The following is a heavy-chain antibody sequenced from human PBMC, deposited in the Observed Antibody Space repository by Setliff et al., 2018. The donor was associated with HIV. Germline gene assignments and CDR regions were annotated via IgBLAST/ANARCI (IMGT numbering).Heavy chain of an antibody. CDR1: DDSFTNYD. D-gene: IGHD2-15*01. J-gene: IGHJ4*02. Sequence: PSETLSLTCVVSDDSFTNYDWTWIRQSPGKALQWIGSISSTGTTNYSPSLRSRVTISIETSNTRFSLWLRSVTASDTATYYCARLGRAIDDGGSSVRLDFWGQRVLVTVSS. CDR2: ISSTGTT. V-gene: IGHV4-4*08. CDR3: ARLGRAIDDGGSSVRLDF.